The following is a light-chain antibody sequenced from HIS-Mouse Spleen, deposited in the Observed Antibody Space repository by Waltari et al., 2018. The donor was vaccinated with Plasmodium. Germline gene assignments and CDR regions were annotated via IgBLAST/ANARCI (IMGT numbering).Light chain of an antibody. CDR3: CSYAGSYTYV. CDR2: DVS. J-gene: IGLJ1*01. Sequence: QSALPQPRSVSGSPGPSVTIPCTGTRSDVGGYNFLSWYQHHPGKAPKLMIYDVSKRPSGVPDRFSGSKSGNTASLTISGLQAEDEADYYCCSYAGSYTYVFGTGTKVTVL. CDR1: RSDVGGYNF. V-gene: IGLV2-11*01.